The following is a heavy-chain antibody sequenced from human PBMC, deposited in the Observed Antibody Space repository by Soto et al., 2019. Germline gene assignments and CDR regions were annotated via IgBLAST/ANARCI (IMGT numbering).Heavy chain of an antibody. Sequence: ASVKVSCKASGYPFTTYHLHWVRQAPGQGLEWMGIVYVTGTGTRSAQKFQGRLTMTRDRSTSTVYMELRSLRSDDTAVYYCARDGRAFSIFGETMDVWGQGTTVTVSS. J-gene: IGHJ6*02. V-gene: IGHV1-46*01. D-gene: IGHD3-3*01. CDR3: ARDGRAFSIFGETMDV. CDR2: VYVTGTGT. CDR1: GYPFTTYH.